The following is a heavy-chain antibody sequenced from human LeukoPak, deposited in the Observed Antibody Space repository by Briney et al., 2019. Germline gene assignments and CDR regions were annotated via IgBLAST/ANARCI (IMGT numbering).Heavy chain of an antibody. CDR1: GFTFSSYG. J-gene: IGHJ4*02. D-gene: IGHD6-19*01. Sequence: SGGSLRLSCAASGFTFSSYGMHWVRQAPGKGLEWVAFISYDGSNKYYADSVKGRFTISRDNFKNTLYLQMNSLRAEDTAVYYCAKDQVGYSSGSVQSDYWGQGTLVTVSS. CDR3: AKDQVGYSSGSVQSDY. CDR2: ISYDGSNK. V-gene: IGHV3-30*18.